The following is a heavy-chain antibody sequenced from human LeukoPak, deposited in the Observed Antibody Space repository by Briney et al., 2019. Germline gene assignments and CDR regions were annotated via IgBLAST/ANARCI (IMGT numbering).Heavy chain of an antibody. D-gene: IGHD3-10*01. CDR3: AKARGSGSYYNPSSDFDY. Sequence: GGSLRLSCAASGFTFSSYGMSWVRQAPGKGLEWVSAISGSGGSTYYADSVKGRFTISRDSPKNTLYLQMNSLRAEDTAVYYCAKARGSGSYYNPSSDFDYWGQGTLVTVSS. CDR2: ISGSGGST. J-gene: IGHJ4*02. V-gene: IGHV3-23*01. CDR1: GFTFSSYG.